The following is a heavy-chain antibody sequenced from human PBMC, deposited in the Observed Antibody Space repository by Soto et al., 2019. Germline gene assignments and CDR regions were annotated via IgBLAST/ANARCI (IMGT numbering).Heavy chain of an antibody. Sequence: PSETQSLTCTVSGGSISSSNYYWGWIRQPPGQGLEWIGGIYYSGSTYYNPSLKSRFTISVDTSKNQFSLKLSSVTAADTAVYYCASLPRYNWNDVPLEDYWGQGTLVTVSS. CDR3: ASLPRYNWNDVPLEDY. V-gene: IGHV4-39*01. J-gene: IGHJ4*02. D-gene: IGHD1-20*01. CDR2: IYYSGST. CDR1: GGSISSSNYY.